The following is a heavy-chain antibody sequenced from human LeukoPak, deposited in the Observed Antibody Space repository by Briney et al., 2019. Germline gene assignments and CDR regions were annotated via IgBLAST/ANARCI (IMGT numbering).Heavy chain of an antibody. D-gene: IGHD2-2*03. CDR1: GFIFADYF. V-gene: IGHV3-49*04. Sequence: GGSLRLSCTASGFIFADYFMSGVRQAPGKGLEWVGFGYGATREYAAAVKGRFIISRDDYKRIAYLQMNSLKTEDTAVYYCISWISRDGLKAWGQGTMVTVSS. CDR3: ISWISRDGLKA. J-gene: IGHJ3*01. CDR2: GYGATR.